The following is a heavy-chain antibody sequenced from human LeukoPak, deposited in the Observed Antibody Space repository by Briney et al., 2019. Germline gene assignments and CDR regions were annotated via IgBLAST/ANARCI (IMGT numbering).Heavy chain of an antibody. D-gene: IGHD3-9*01. V-gene: IGHV4-30-4*01. Sequence: SETLSLTCTVSGGAISSGDYYWNWIRQPPGKGLEWIGYIYYTGSTYYNASLKSRVIISVDTSKNQFSLKLSSVTAADTAVYYCARGIYGYDILTGHSPGDIGYWGQGTLVTVSS. J-gene: IGHJ4*02. CDR1: GGAISSGDYY. CDR3: ARGIYGYDILTGHSPGDIGY. CDR2: IYYTGST.